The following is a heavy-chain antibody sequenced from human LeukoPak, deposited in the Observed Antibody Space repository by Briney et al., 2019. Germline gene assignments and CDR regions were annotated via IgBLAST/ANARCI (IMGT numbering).Heavy chain of an antibody. Sequence: PGASVKVSCKASGYTFTSYDINWVRQATGQGLEWMGWISAYNGNTNYAQKLQGRVTMTTDTSTTTAYMELRSLRSDDTAVYYCARDRRWFGEVDCWGQGTLVTVSS. CDR3: ARDRRWFGEVDC. CDR1: GYTFTSYD. CDR2: ISAYNGNT. J-gene: IGHJ4*02. V-gene: IGHV1-18*01. D-gene: IGHD3-10*01.